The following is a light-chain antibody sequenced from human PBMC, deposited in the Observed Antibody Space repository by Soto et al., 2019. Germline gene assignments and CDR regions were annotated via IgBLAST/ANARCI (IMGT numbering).Light chain of an antibody. CDR1: SSNIGTNT. V-gene: IGLV1-44*01. Sequence: QSVLTQPPSASGTPGQRVSISCSGSSSNIGTNTVNWYQHLPGTAPKLLIYSNDQRPSGVPDRFSGSKSGTSASLAISGLQSEDEADYYCAAWDDSLNAHAVFGGGTKLTVL. CDR3: AAWDDSLNAHAV. CDR2: SND. J-gene: IGLJ2*01.